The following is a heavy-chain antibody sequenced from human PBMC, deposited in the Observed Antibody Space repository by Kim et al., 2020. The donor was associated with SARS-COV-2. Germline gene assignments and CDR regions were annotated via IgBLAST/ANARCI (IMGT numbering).Heavy chain of an antibody. J-gene: IGHJ3*01. Sequence: NPSLKSRVTIYIDTSKNHFSLRLSSVTAADTAVYYCARQDGVVFPNAFEVWGKGAMVTVSS. D-gene: IGHD2-21*01. CDR3: ARQDGVVFPNAFEV. V-gene: IGHV4-39*02.